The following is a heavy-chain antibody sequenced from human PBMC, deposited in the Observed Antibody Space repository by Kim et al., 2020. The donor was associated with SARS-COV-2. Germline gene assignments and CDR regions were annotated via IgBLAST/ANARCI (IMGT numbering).Heavy chain of an antibody. CDR2: ISPSGST. V-gene: IGHV4-34*01. CDR3: VSFNKFYYFDH. CDR1: GGSFSDYS. J-gene: IGHJ4*02. D-gene: IGHD2-15*01. Sequence: SETLSLTCAVYGGSFSDYSWNWIRQAPGKGLEWIGEISPSGSTNYNVSLKSRVAISLDSSKNHFSLNLNSVTAADTAMYYCVSFNKFYYFDHWGQGKMVTVSS.